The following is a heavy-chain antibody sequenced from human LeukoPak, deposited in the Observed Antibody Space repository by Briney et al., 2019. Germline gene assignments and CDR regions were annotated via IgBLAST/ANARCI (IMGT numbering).Heavy chain of an antibody. V-gene: IGHV1-2*02. D-gene: IGHD1-26*01. Sequence: ASVEVSCKVSGYTLTELSMHWVRQAPGQGLEWMGWINPNSGGTNYAQKFQGRVTMTRDTSISTAYMELSRLRSDDTAVYYCARGYRVGAPDYWGQGTLVTVSS. CDR3: ARGYRVGAPDY. J-gene: IGHJ4*02. CDR1: GYTLTELS. CDR2: INPNSGGT.